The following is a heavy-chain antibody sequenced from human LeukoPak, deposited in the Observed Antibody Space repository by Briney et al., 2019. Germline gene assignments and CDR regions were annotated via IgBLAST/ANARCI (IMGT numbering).Heavy chain of an antibody. CDR2: IWYDGSNK. V-gene: IGHV3-33*01. CDR1: GFTFSSYA. Sequence: GGSLRLYCGASGFTFSSYAMHWVRQAPGKGLEWVAIIWYDGSNKYYADSVKGRFTISRDNSKNTLYLQMNSLRADDTAVYYCVRDQTPRQWLRGLDYWGQGTLVTVSS. CDR3: VRDQTPRQWLRGLDY. D-gene: IGHD6-19*01. J-gene: IGHJ4*02.